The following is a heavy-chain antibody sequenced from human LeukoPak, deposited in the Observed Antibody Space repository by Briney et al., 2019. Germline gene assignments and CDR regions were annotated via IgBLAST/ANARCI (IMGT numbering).Heavy chain of an antibody. Sequence: SVKVSCKASGGTFSSYAISWVRQAPGQGLEWMGGIIPIFGTANYAQKFQGRVTITADESTSTAYMELSSLRSEDTAVYYCARDLGGHCSSTSCYLYYYYYMDVWGKGTTVTVSS. CDR3: ARDLGGHCSSTSCYLYYYYYMDV. CDR2: IIPIFGTA. V-gene: IGHV1-69*13. D-gene: IGHD2-2*01. J-gene: IGHJ6*03. CDR1: GGTFSSYA.